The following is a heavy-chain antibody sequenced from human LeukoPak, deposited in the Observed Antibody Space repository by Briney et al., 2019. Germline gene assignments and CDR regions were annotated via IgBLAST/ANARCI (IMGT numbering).Heavy chain of an antibody. D-gene: IGHD6-13*01. CDR3: ARGYSSSWYGPFDY. Sequence: SETLSLTCTVSGGSISSYYWSWIRQPAGKGLEWIGRIYTSGSTNYSPSLKSRVTMSVDTSKNQFSLELSSVTAADTAVYYCARGYSSSWYGPFDYWGQGTLVTVSS. V-gene: IGHV4-4*07. J-gene: IGHJ4*02. CDR1: GGSISSYY. CDR2: IYTSGST.